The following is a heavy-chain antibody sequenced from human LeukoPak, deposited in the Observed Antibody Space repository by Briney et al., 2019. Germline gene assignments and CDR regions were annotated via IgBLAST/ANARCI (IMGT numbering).Heavy chain of an antibody. CDR3: ARDGHDSSGPSLDY. D-gene: IGHD3-22*01. V-gene: IGHV3-23*01. Sequence: PGGSLRLSCAASGFTFSSYAMSWVRQAPGKGLEWVSAISGSGGSTYYADSVKGRFTISRDNSKNTLYLQMNSLRAEDTAVYYCARDGHDSSGPSLDYWGQGTLVTVSS. J-gene: IGHJ4*02. CDR2: ISGSGGST. CDR1: GFTFSSYA.